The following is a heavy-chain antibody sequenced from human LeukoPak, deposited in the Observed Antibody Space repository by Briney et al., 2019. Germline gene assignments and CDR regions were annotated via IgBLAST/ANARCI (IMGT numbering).Heavy chain of an antibody. CDR2: ISADNGNT. CDR1: GYSFSTYG. D-gene: IGHD2-15*01. V-gene: IGHV1-18*01. CDR3: ARGPGRPNSHFDY. Sequence: ASVKVSCKASGYSFSTYGISWVRQAPGQGLEWMGWISADNGNTNYAQKFQGRVTMTTDTSTSTAYMELRSLRSDDTAVYYCARGPGRPNSHFDYWGQGTLVTVSS. J-gene: IGHJ4*02.